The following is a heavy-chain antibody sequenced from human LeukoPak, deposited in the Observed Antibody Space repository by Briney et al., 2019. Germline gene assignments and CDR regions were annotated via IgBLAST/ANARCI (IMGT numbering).Heavy chain of an antibody. CDR1: GFTFSDYY. D-gene: IGHD3-9*01. CDR2: ISSRGSTI. J-gene: IGHJ4*02. Sequence: PGEALRLSCAASGFTFSDYYMSWLRLAPGKGLEWVSYISSRGSTIYYAASVNGRFTISRDNAKNSLYLQMNSLRAEDTAVYYCARGSQATYYDILTGYYGGYYFDYWGQGTLVTVSS. CDR3: ARGSQATYYDILTGYYGGYYFDY. V-gene: IGHV3-11*01.